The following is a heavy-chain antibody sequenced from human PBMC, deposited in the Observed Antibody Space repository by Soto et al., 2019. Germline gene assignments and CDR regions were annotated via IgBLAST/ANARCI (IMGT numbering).Heavy chain of an antibody. V-gene: IGHV3-21*01. CDR1: GFTFSSYS. CDR3: ASSLEMAFYYYYYGMDV. Sequence: LRLSCAASGFTFSSYSMNWVRQAPGKGLEWVSSISSSSSYIYYADSVKGRFTISRDNAKNSLYLQMNSLRAEDTAVYYCASSLEMAFYYYYYGMDVWGQGTTVTVSS. J-gene: IGHJ6*02. D-gene: IGHD5-12*01. CDR2: ISSSSSYI.